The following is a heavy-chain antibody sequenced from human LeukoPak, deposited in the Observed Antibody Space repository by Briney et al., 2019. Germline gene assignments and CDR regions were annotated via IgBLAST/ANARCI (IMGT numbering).Heavy chain of an antibody. Sequence: GASVKVSCKASGYTFTGYNMHWVRQAPGQGLEWMGWINPNSGGTNYAQKFQGRVTMTRDTSISTAYMELSSLRSEDTAVYYCARVRYCSSTICPDFDYWGQGTLVTVSS. J-gene: IGHJ4*02. CDR1: GYTFTGYN. V-gene: IGHV1-2*02. CDR2: INPNSGGT. CDR3: ARVRYCSSTICPDFDY. D-gene: IGHD2-2*01.